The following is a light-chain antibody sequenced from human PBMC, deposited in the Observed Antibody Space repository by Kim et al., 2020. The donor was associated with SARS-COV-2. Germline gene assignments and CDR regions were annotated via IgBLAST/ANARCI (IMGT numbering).Light chain of an antibody. Sequence: SPGERAPLSGRASQSVSSDLAWYQQKPGQAPRLLIYGASTRATGIPARFSGSGSGTEFTLTISSLQSEDFALYYCQQYNNWPPYTFGQGTKLEI. CDR2: GAS. CDR3: QQYNNWPPYT. V-gene: IGKV3-15*01. CDR1: QSVSSD. J-gene: IGKJ2*01.